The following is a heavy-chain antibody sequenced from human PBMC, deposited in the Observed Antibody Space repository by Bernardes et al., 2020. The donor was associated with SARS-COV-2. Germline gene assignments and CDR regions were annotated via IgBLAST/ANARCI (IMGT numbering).Heavy chain of an antibody. CDR2: IWYDGSNK. CDR3: ARDLDRFGELLYYYYGMDV. D-gene: IGHD3-10*01. CDR1: GFTFSSYG. Sequence: GGSLRLSCAASGFTFSSYGMHWVRQAPGKGLEWVAVIWYDGSNKYYADSVKGRFTISRDNSKNTLYLQMNSLRAEDTAVYYCARDLDRFGELLYYYYGMDVWGQGTTVTVSS. J-gene: IGHJ6*02. V-gene: IGHV3-33*01.